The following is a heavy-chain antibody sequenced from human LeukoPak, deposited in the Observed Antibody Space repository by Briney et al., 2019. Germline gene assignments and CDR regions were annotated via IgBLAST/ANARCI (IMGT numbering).Heavy chain of an antibody. J-gene: IGHJ4*02. CDR3: ARDLSASWYSLGF. Sequence: GGSLRLSCAASGLTVADYGMSWVRQAPRKGLEWVSGIDWSGERTSYADSVKGRFTISRDNSENTLYLHMNNLRAEDTALYYCARDLSASWYSLGFWGRGTLVTVSS. D-gene: IGHD6-13*01. V-gene: IGHV3-20*04. CDR1: GLTVADYG. CDR2: IDWSGERT.